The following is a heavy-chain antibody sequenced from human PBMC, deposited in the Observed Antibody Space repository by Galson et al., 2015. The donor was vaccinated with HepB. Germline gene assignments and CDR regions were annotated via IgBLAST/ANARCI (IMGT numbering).Heavy chain of an antibody. CDR1: GGTFSSYA. D-gene: IGHD2-2*02. V-gene: IGHV1-69*13. Sequence: SVKVSCKASGGTFSSYAISWVRQAPGQGLEWMGGIIPIFGTANYAQKFQGRVTITADESTSTAYMELSSLRSEDAAVYYCARGGIVVVPAAIRNYYFDYWGQGTLVTVSS. CDR3: ARGGIVVVPAAIRNYYFDY. CDR2: IIPIFGTA. J-gene: IGHJ4*02.